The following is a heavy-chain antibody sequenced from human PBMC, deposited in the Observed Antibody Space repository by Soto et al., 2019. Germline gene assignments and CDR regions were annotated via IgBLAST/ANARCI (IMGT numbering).Heavy chain of an antibody. CDR3: AKDMRRYSYGRNWFDP. CDR1: GFTFDDYA. J-gene: IGHJ5*02. D-gene: IGHD5-18*01. Sequence: LRLSCAASGFTFDDYAMQWVRQAPGKGLEWVSGISWNSGSIGYADSVKGRFTISRDNAKNSLYLQMNSLRAEDTALYYCAKDMRRYSYGRNWFDPWGQGTLVTVSS. V-gene: IGHV3-9*01. CDR2: ISWNSGSI.